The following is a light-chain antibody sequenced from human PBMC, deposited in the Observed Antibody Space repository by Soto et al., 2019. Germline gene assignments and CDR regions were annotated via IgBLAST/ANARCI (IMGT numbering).Light chain of an antibody. J-gene: IGLJ1*01. CDR3: CSYTGSNTRYV. CDR2: EGS. CDR1: SSDVGSYNL. V-gene: IGLV2-14*02. Sequence: QSVLTQPASVSGSPGQSITISCTGTSSDVGSYNLVSWYQQHPGKAPKLMIYEGSKRPSGVSNRFSGSKSGNTASLTISGLQAEDEADYYCCSYTGSNTRYVFGTGTKLTVL.